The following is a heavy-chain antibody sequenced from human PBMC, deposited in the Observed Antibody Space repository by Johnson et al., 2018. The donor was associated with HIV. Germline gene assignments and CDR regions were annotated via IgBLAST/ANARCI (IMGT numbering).Heavy chain of an antibody. D-gene: IGHD3-10*01. CDR1: RFTVSGNY. V-gene: IGHV3-11*01. J-gene: IGHJ3*02. CDR2: ISGSGGSI. Sequence: QEQLVESGGGLIQPGGSLRLSCAASRFTVSGNYMTWVRQAPGKGLEWVSAISGSGGSIAYADSVKGRFTISRDNAKNSLYLQMNSLRAEDTALYYCARDGYYDSGSDPLDIWGQGTMVTVSS. CDR3: ARDGYYDSGSDPLDI.